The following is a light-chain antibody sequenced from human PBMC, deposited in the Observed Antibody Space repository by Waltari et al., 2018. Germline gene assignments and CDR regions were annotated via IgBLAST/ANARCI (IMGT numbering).Light chain of an antibody. J-gene: IGLJ1*01. CDR1: SSDVGNFNL. CDR2: EVS. CDR3: CSYAGSRTYV. Sequence: QSALTQPASVSGSPGQSITISCTGTSSDVGNFNLVSWYQQHPGKVPNRIIDEVSKRPSGVSTHFSGSKSGHTASRTISGLRAEDEADYYCCSYAGSRTYVFGTGTKVTVL. V-gene: IGLV2-23*02.